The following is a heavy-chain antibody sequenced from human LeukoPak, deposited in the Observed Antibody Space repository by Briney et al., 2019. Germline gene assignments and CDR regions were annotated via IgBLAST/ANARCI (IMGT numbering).Heavy chain of an antibody. CDR3: ARDWNYVGGESTNAFDI. CDR2: ISAYNGNS. J-gene: IGHJ3*02. Sequence: ASVTVSCKASGYTFTSYGISWVRQAPGQGLEWMGWISAYNGNSNYAQKLQGRVTMTTDTSTSTAYMELRSLRSDDTAVYYCARDWNYVGGESTNAFDIWGQGTMVTASS. V-gene: IGHV1-18*01. D-gene: IGHD1-7*01. CDR1: GYTFTSYG.